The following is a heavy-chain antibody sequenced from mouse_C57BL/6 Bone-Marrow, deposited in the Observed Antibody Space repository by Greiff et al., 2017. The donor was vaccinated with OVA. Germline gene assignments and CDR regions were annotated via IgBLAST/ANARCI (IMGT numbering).Heavy chain of an antibody. J-gene: IGHJ1*03. CDR1: GYTFTSYW. V-gene: IGHV1-74*01. Sequence: QVQLQQPGAELVKPGASVKVSCKASGYTFTSYWMHWVKQRPGQGLEWIGRIHPSDSDTNYNQKFKGKATLTVDKSSSTAYMQLSSLTSEDSAVYYCAIRITAVPYWYFDVWGTGTTVTVSS. D-gene: IGHD1-1*01. CDR2: IHPSDSDT. CDR3: AIRITAVPYWYFDV.